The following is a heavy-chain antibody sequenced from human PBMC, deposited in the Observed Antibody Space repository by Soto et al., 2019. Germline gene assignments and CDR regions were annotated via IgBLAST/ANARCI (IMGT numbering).Heavy chain of an antibody. J-gene: IGHJ6*02. CDR1: GGSISSGDYY. V-gene: IGHV4-30-4*01. Sequence: SETLSLTCTVSGGSISSGDYYWSWIRQPPGKGLEWIGYIYYSESTYYNPSLKSRVTISVDTSKNQFSLKLSSVTAADTAVYYCARDWGRGPKLNYYYYYGMDVWGQGTTVTVSS. CDR2: IYYSEST. CDR3: ARDWGRGPKLNYYYYYGMDV. D-gene: IGHD3-16*01.